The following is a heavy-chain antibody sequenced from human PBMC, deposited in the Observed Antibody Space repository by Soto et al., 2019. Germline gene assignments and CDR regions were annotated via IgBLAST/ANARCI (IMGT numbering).Heavy chain of an antibody. D-gene: IGHD6-13*01. CDR3: ARDRGSSWPYYFDC. CDR2: IGGSGDWT. CDR1: GFTFSNYA. Sequence: PGGSLRLSCAASGFTFSNYAMSWVRQAPGKGLEWVSAIGGSGDWTYYADSVKGRFTISRDNSKNTLSLQMNSLRAEDTAVYYCARDRGSSWPYYFDCWGQGTLVTVSS. J-gene: IGHJ4*02. V-gene: IGHV3-23*01.